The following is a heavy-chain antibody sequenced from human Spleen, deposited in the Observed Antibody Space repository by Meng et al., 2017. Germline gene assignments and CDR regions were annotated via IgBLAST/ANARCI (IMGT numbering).Heavy chain of an antibody. CDR1: GASISSNNW. J-gene: IGHJ4*02. CDR2: INHSGST. CDR3: ARGHGEVRGVIISPYYFDY. Sequence: GSLRLSCTVSGASISSNNWWSWIRQPPGKGLEWIGEINHSGSTNYNPSLKSRVTISVDTSKNQFSLKLSSVTAADTAVYYCARGHGEVRGVIISPYYFDYWGQGTLVTVSS. V-gene: IGHV4-4*02. D-gene: IGHD3-10*01.